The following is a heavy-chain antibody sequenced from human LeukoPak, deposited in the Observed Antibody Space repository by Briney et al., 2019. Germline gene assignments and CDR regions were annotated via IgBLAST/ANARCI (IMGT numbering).Heavy chain of an antibody. CDR1: GFTFSSYG. D-gene: IGHD6-6*01. J-gene: IGHJ5*02. Sequence: PGGSLRLSCAASGFTFSSYGMHWVRQAPGKGLEWVAFIRYDGSNKYYADSVKGRFTISRDNSKNTLYLQMNSLRAEDTAVYYCAKDLVRMSSSGNWFDPWGEGTLVTVSS. CDR3: AKDLVRMSSSGNWFDP. V-gene: IGHV3-30*02. CDR2: IRYDGSNK.